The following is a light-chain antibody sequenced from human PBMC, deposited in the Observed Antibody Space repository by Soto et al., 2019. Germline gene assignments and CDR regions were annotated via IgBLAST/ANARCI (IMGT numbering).Light chain of an antibody. CDR1: SSDIGGYNY. V-gene: IGLV2-14*01. Sequence: QSALTQPASVSGSPGQSITISCTGTSSDIGGYNYVSWYQQHPGKAPKLIIYDVSNRPSGVSNRFSGSKSGNAASLTISGLQAEDEADYDCSSYTSSSTAVFGGGTKLTVL. CDR2: DVS. CDR3: SSYTSSSTAV. J-gene: IGLJ2*01.